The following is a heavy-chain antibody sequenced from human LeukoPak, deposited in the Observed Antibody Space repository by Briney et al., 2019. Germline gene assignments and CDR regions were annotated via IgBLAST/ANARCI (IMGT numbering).Heavy chain of an antibody. CDR1: AFTFSNSG. Sequence: SGGSLRLSCAASAFTFSNSGMHWVRQAPGKWLEWVAFIRHDGSDKYYADSVKGRFTISRDNSKNTLYLQMNSLRAEDTAVYYCAKIPISENLRGYWGQGTLVTVSS. CDR3: AKIPISENLRGY. J-gene: IGHJ4*02. V-gene: IGHV3-30*02. D-gene: IGHD1-14*01. CDR2: IRHDGSDK.